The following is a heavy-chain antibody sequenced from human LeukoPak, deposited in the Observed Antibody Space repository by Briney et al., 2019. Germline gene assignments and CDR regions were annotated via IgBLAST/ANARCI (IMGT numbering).Heavy chain of an antibody. J-gene: IGHJ4*02. CDR3: ARDPNSYDSSGY. V-gene: IGHV1-18*04. CDR1: GYTLSNHA. CDR2: ISADNGNT. Sequence: ASVKVSCKGSGYTLSNHAFSWVRQAPGQGLEWMGWISADNGNTNHAQKFQGRVSLTTDTSTSTAYMELRSLRSDDTAVYYCARDPNSYDSSGYWGQGTLVTVSS. D-gene: IGHD3-22*01.